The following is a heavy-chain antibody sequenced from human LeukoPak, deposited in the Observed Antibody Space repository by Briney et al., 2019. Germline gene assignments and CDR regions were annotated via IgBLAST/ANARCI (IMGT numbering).Heavy chain of an antibody. CDR3: AKDRYSSWYLTLDY. CDR1: GFSFSNYA. Sequence: GGSLRLSCAASGFSFSNYAISWVRQAPGKGLEWVSVISGSGDSTNYADSVKGRFTISRDNSKNTLYLQMNSLRAEDTAVYYCAKDRYSSWYLTLDYWGQGTLVTVSS. CDR2: ISGSGDST. D-gene: IGHD6-13*01. V-gene: IGHV3-23*01. J-gene: IGHJ4*02.